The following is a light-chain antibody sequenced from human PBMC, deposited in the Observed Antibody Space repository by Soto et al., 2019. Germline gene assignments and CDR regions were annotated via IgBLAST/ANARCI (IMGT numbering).Light chain of an antibody. V-gene: IGKV1-6*01. Sequence: QVPLSSYSVWASSGHRVNLTRRASQTIRNYVGWYQQKPGKAPKLLIYAASSLQSGVPSRFSGSGSDTEFTLTISSLQPDDLATYYWQQYNHYPRTFGQGTKVDNK. CDR2: AAS. CDR3: QQYNHYPRT. CDR1: QTIRNY. J-gene: IGKJ1*01.